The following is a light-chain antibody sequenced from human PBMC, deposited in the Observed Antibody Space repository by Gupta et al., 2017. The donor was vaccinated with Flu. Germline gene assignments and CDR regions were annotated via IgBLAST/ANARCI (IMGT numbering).Light chain of an antibody. J-gene: IGKJ4*01. Sequence: EIVMTQSPATLSVSPGERATLSCRASQSVSSNLVWYQQKPGQAPRLLIYGASSRAPGIPARFSGGGSGTEFTLTISSRQPEDFAVYYCQQYDDWPPLTFGGGTKVEIK. V-gene: IGKV3-15*01. CDR1: QSVSSN. CDR2: GAS. CDR3: QQYDDWPPLT.